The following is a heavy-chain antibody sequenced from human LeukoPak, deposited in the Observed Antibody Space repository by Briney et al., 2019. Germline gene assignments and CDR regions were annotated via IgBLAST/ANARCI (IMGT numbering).Heavy chain of an antibody. D-gene: IGHD5-18*01. CDR2: ISYDGSNK. Sequence: HPGRSLRLSCAASGFTFSSYGMHWVRQAPGKGLEWVAVISYDGSNKYYADSVKGRFTISRDNSKNTLYLQMNSLRAEDTAVYYCAKELRGYSYGEHWGQGTLVTVSS. J-gene: IGHJ4*02. CDR1: GFTFSSYG. CDR3: AKELRGYSYGEH. V-gene: IGHV3-30*18.